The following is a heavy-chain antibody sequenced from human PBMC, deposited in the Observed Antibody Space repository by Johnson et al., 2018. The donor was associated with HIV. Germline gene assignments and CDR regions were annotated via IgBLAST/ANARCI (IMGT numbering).Heavy chain of an antibody. Sequence: VQLVESGGGVVQPERSLRLSCAASGFSFSNYAIHWVRQAPGKGLEWVSLIYTGDSTSYADSVKGRFTISTDTSKNTLYLQMNALRAEDTAVYYCAISIPRPGWGDAFDIWGQGTMVTVSS. CDR1: GFSFSNYA. J-gene: IGHJ3*02. CDR3: AISIPRPGWGDAFDI. CDR2: IYTGDST. D-gene: IGHD3-16*01. V-gene: IGHV3-NL1*01.